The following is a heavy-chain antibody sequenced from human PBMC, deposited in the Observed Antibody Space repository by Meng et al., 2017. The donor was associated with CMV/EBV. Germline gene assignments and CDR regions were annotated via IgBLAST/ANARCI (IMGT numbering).Heavy chain of an antibody. J-gene: IGHJ4*02. CDR2: ITPNSSYI. D-gene: IGHD6-13*01. CDR3: AKDDFWGSSSWYYFDY. CDR1: EFTFSSYT. V-gene: IGHV3-21*01. Sequence: GESLKISCAASEFTFSSYTMSWVRQAPGKGLEWVSSITPNSSYILYADSMKGRVTISRDNSKNTLYLQMNSLRAEDTAVYYCAKDDFWGSSSWYYFDYWGQGALVTVSS.